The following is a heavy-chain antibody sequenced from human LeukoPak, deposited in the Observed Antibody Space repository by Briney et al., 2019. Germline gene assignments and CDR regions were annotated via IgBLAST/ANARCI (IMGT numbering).Heavy chain of an antibody. J-gene: IGHJ3*02. Sequence: GGSLRLSCAASGFTFSSYWMHWVRQAPGKGLMWVSRINSDGSSTNYADSVKGRFTISRDNAKNSLYLQMNSLRAEDMALYYCAKARLTSGYYFYPDDAFDIWGQGTMVTVSS. V-gene: IGHV3-74*01. CDR2: INSDGSST. CDR3: AKARLTSGYYFYPDDAFDI. D-gene: IGHD3-22*01. CDR1: GFTFSSYW.